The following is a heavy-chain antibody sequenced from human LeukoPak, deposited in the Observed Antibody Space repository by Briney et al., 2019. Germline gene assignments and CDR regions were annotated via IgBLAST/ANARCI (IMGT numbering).Heavy chain of an antibody. J-gene: IGHJ4*02. D-gene: IGHD6-6*01. CDR3: ARETAARQYFDY. V-gene: IGHV4-30-2*01. Sequence: SQTLSLTCAVSGGSISSGGYSWSWIRQPPGKGLEWIGYIYHSGSTYYNPSLKSRVTVSVDRSKNQFSLKLSSVTAADTAVYYCARETAARQYFDYWGQGTLVTVSS. CDR2: IYHSGST. CDR1: GGSISSGGYS.